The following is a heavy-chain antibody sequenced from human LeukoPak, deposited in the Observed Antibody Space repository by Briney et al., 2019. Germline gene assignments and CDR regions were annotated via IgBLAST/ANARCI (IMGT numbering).Heavy chain of an antibody. J-gene: IGHJ1*01. D-gene: IGHD6-19*01. V-gene: IGHV4-34*01. CDR3: ARGGIAVAGTRFRYFQH. CDR1: GGSFSGYY. Sequence: SETLSLTCAVYGGSFSGYYWSWIRQPPGKGLEWIGEINHSGSTNYNPSLKSRVTISVDTSKNQYSLKPSSVTAADTAVYYCARGGIAVAGTRFRYFQHWGQGTLVTVSS. CDR2: INHSGST.